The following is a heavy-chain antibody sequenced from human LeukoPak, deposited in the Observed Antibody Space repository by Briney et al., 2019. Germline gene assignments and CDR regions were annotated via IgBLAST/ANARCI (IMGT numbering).Heavy chain of an antibody. CDR2: IYPDDSDT. CDR1: GYNFTSYW. CDR3: ARGVEMATLNAFDI. Sequence: GESLKISCKGSGYNFTSYWIGWVRQMPGKGLEWMGIIYPDDSDTRYSPSFQGQVTISADKSISTAYLQWSSLRASDTAMHYCARGVEMATLNAFDIWGQGTMVTVSS. J-gene: IGHJ3*02. D-gene: IGHD5-24*01. V-gene: IGHV5-51*01.